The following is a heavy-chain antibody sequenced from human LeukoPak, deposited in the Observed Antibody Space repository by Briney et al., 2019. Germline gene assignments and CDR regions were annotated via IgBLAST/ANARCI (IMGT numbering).Heavy chain of an antibody. J-gene: IGHJ4*02. CDR3: ARTGGLDY. D-gene: IGHD3-16*01. Sequence: QAGGSLRLSCASSGFTFIDHWMSWVRQAPGKGLEWVAIIKGDGSETHYVDSVKGRFTISRDNAKSSLSLQMSSLRAEDTAVYYCARTGGLDYWGQGSLVTASP. V-gene: IGHV3-7*04. CDR1: GFTFIDHW. CDR2: IKGDGSET.